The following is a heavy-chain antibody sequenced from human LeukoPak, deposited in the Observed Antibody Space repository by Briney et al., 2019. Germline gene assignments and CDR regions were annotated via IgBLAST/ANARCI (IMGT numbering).Heavy chain of an antibody. CDR2: IYNGGNT. J-gene: IGHJ4*02. CDR1: GFTVSNKY. D-gene: IGHD6-19*01. V-gene: IGHV3-53*01. Sequence: PGGSLRLSCAASGFTVSNKYMSWVRQAPGKGLECVSVIYNGGNTYYADSVKGRFTISRDNSKNTLYLQMNSLRAEDTAVYYCARDEAGGGWYPDYWGQGTLVTVSS. CDR3: ARDEAGGGWYPDY.